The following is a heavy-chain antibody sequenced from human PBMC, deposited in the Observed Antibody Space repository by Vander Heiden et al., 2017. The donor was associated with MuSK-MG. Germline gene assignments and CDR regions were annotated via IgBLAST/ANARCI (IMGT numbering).Heavy chain of an antibody. CDR1: GGSFSGYY. D-gene: IGHD5-18*01. V-gene: IGHV4-34*01. Sequence: QVQLQQWGAGLLKPSETLSLTCAVYGGSFSGYYWSWIRQPPGKGLEWIGEINHSGSTNYNPSLKSRVTISVDTSKNQFSLKLSSVTAADTAVYYCARAGIQLWLDYFDYWGQGTLVTLSS. CDR3: ARAGIQLWLDYFDY. J-gene: IGHJ4*02. CDR2: INHSGST.